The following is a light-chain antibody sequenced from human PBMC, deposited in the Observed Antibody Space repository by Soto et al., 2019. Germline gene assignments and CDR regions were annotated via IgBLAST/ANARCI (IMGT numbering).Light chain of an antibody. Sequence: QSALTQPPSASGSPGQSVTISSTGTSSDVGLYDYISWYQQHPGKVPKLLRYEVTQRPTGVPARVSGSTSGNTSSLTVSGLQADDEADYFCCSSAPESTYVFGTGTKVTVL. J-gene: IGLJ1*01. V-gene: IGLV2-8*01. CDR2: EVT. CDR3: CSSAPESTYV. CDR1: SSDVGLYDY.